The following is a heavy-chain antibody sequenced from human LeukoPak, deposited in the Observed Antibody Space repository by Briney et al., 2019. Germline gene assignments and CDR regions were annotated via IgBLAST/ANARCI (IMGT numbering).Heavy chain of an antibody. V-gene: IGHV1-18*01. CDR1: GYTFTSYG. CDR3: ARGGPPGYYYDSSGYLIY. D-gene: IGHD3-22*01. Sequence: ASVKVSCQASGYTFTSYGISWVRQAPGQGLEWMGWISAYNGNTNYDQKLQGRVTMTTDTSTSTAYMELRSLRSDDTAVYYCARGGPPGYYYDSSGYLIYWGQGTLVTVSS. J-gene: IGHJ4*02. CDR2: ISAYNGNT.